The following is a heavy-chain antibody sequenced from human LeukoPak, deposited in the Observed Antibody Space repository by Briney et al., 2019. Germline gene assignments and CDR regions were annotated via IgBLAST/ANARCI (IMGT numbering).Heavy chain of an antibody. V-gene: IGHV1-3*01. CDR2: INAGNGNT. J-gene: IGHJ5*02. D-gene: IGHD3-22*01. Sequence: GASVKVSCKASGYTFTSYDINWVRQAPGQRLEWMGWINAGNGNTKYSQKFQGRVTITRDTSASTAYMELSSLRSEDTAVYYCARSGYYHNWFDPWGQGTLVTVSS. CDR1: GYTFTSYD. CDR3: ARSGYYHNWFDP.